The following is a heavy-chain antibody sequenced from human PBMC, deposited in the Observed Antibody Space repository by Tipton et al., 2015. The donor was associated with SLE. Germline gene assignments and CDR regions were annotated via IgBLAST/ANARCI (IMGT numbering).Heavy chain of an antibody. CDR2: IYYSGST. V-gene: IGHV4-34*01. D-gene: IGHD4-17*01. Sequence: TLSLTCAVYGGSFSGYYWGWIRQPPGKGLEWIGSIYYSGSTYYNPSLKSRVTISVDTSKNQFSLKLSSVTAADTAVYYCARESLTTRFSRLWYFDLWGRGTLVTVSS. J-gene: IGHJ2*01. CDR3: ARESLTTRFSRLWYFDL. CDR1: GGSFSGYY.